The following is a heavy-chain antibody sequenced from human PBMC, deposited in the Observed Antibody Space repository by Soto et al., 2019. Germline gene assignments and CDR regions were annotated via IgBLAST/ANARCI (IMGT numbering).Heavy chain of an antibody. V-gene: IGHV3-30*18. Sequence: PGGSLRLSCAASGFTFSSYVMHWVRQAPGKGLEWVAVISYDGSNKYYADSVKGRFTISRDNSKNTLYLQMNSLRAEDTAVYYCAKVNTAGTFDYWGQGTLVTVSS. CDR2: ISYDGSNK. CDR3: AKVNTAGTFDY. D-gene: IGHD6-13*01. J-gene: IGHJ4*02. CDR1: GFTFSSYV.